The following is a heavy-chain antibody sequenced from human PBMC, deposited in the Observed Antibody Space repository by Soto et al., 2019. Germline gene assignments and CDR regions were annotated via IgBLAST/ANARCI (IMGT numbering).Heavy chain of an antibody. V-gene: IGHV3-13*01. CDR2: IRTSGET. CDR3: XXXXXXXXXXXXXXXXXHFAMDV. J-gene: IGHJ6*02. Sequence: DVQLAESGGGLVQPGESLKLSCVASGFSFTMYDMHWVRXXTGXXXXXXSLIRTSGETSYPASMKGRFSASRENAKGSMFLXXNXXXXXXXXXXXXXXXXXXXXXXXXXXXXXHFAMDVWGQGTTVIVSS. CDR1: GFSFTMYD.